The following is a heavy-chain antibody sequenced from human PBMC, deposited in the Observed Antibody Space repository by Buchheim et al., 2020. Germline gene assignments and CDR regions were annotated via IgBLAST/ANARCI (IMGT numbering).Heavy chain of an antibody. CDR2: MNPNSGNT. D-gene: IGHD1-26*01. CDR3: ARTIIVGATIAYYYYYYGMDV. J-gene: IGHJ6*02. Sequence: QVQLVQSGAEVKKPGASVKVSCKASGYTFTSYDINWVRQATGQGLEWMGWMNPNSGNTGYAQKFTGRVTMTRNTSISTAYMELSSLRSEDTAVYYCARTIIVGATIAYYYYYYGMDVWGQGTT. CDR1: GYTFTSYD. V-gene: IGHV1-8*01.